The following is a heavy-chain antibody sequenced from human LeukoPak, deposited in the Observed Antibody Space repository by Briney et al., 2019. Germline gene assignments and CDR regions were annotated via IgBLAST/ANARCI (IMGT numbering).Heavy chain of an antibody. CDR1: GFTFNSYS. J-gene: IGHJ4*02. V-gene: IGHV3-21*01. Sequence: PGGSLRLSCAASGFTFNSYSMNWVRQAPGKGLEWVSSINNSTDFIYYADSVKGRFTISRDNAKNSLYLQMNSLRAEDTAVYYCARHHPYGDYDLSHFDYWGQGTLVTVSS. CDR2: INNSTDFI. CDR3: ARHHPYGDYDLSHFDY. D-gene: IGHD4-17*01.